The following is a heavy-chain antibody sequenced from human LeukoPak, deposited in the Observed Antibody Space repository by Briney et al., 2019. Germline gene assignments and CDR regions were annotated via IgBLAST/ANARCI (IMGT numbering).Heavy chain of an antibody. D-gene: IGHD1-1*01. J-gene: IGHJ3*02. CDR2: INPNSGGT. CDR3: ARQNWNDAGAFDI. V-gene: IGHV1-2*02. Sequence: ASVKVSCKASGYTFTGYYMHWVRQAPGQGLEWMGWINPNSGGTNYAQKFQGRVTMTRDTSISTAHMELSRLRSDDTAVYYCARQNWNDAGAFDIWGQGTMVTVSS. CDR1: GYTFTGYY.